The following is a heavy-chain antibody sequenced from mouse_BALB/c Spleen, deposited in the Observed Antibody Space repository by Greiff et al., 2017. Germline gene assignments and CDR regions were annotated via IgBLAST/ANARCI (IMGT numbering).Heavy chain of an antibody. D-gene: IGHD3-1*01. CDR1: GFTFSSYA. J-gene: IGHJ4*01. CDR2: ISSGGSYT. CDR3: AREGTRAMDY. V-gene: IGHV5-9-3*01. Sequence: VQLKESGGGLVKPGGSLKLSCAASGFTFSSYAMSWVRQTPEKRLEWVATISSGGSYTYYPDSVKGRFTISRDNAKNTLYLQMSSLRSEDTAMYYCAREGTRAMDYWGQGTSVTVSS.